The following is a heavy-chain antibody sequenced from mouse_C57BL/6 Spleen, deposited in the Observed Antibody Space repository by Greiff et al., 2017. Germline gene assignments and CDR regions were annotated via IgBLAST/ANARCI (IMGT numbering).Heavy chain of an antibody. V-gene: IGHV1-62-2*01. J-gene: IGHJ4*01. CDR3: ARHRDGSSPYYYAMAY. D-gene: IGHD1-1*01. CDR2: FYPGSGSI. CDR1: GYTFTEYS. Sequence: VQLQQSGAELVKPGASVKLSCKASGYTFTEYSIHWVKQRPGQGLEWIGWFYPGSGSIKYNEKFKDKATLTADKSSSTVYMELSSLTSEDSAVYYCARHRDGSSPYYYAMAYWGQGTSVTVSS.